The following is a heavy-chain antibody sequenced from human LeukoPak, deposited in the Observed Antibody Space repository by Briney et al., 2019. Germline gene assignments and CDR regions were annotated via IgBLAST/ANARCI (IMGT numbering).Heavy chain of an antibody. CDR1: GGSISIHY. Sequence: PSETLSLTCTVSGGSISIHYWSWIRQPPGKGLEWIGYIYSTGSATYNPSLKSRVSMPVDTSNSQFSLKLSSVTAADTAVYYCARRSGGYPTNWFDPWGQGTLVTVSS. J-gene: IGHJ5*02. CDR2: IYSTGSA. D-gene: IGHD1-26*01. V-gene: IGHV4-59*08. CDR3: ARRSGGYPTNWFDP.